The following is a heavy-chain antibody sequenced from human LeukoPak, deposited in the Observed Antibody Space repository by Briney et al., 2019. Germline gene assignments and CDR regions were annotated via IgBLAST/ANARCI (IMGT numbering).Heavy chain of an antibody. Sequence: PGGSLRLSCAASGFTFSTYTMNWVRQAPGKGLEWVAVISYDGSNKYYADSVKGRFTISRDNSKNTLYLQMNSLRAEDTAVYYCARPRSMVRGVPPDYWGQGTLVTVSS. CDR3: ARPRSMVRGVPPDY. J-gene: IGHJ4*02. V-gene: IGHV3-30-3*01. CDR1: GFTFSTYT. D-gene: IGHD3-10*01. CDR2: ISYDGSNK.